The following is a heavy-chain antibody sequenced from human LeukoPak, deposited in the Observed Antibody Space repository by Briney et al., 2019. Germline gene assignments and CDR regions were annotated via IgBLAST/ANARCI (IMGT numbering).Heavy chain of an antibody. D-gene: IGHD3/OR15-3a*01. CDR1: GYTFTSYD. Sequence: ASVKVSCKASGYTFTSYDINWVRQATGQGLEWMGWMNPNSGNTGYAQKFQGRVTMTRNTSISTAYMELSSLRSEDTAVYYCARFNGLGIGFDYWDQGTLVTVSS. V-gene: IGHV1-8*01. CDR2: MNPNSGNT. CDR3: ARFNGLGIGFDY. J-gene: IGHJ4*02.